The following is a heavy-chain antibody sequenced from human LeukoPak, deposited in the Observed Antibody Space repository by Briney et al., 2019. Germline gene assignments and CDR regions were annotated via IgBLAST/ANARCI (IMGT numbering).Heavy chain of an antibody. D-gene: IGHD3-10*01. J-gene: IGHJ4*02. Sequence: PGGSLRLSCAASGFTFSSYGMHWVRQAPGKGLEWVAVISYDGSNKYYADSVKGRFTFSRDNSKSTLYLQMNSLRAEDTAVYYCARTPQYYGSGSYYFDYWGQGTLVTVSS. V-gene: IGHV3-30*03. CDR3: ARTPQYYGSGSYYFDY. CDR2: ISYDGSNK. CDR1: GFTFSSYG.